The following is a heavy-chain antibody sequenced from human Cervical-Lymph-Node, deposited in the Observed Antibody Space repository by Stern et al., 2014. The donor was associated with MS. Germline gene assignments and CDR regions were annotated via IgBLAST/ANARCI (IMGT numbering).Heavy chain of an antibody. V-gene: IGHV4-31*03. Sequence: QVQLQESGPGLVKPSQTLSLTCTVSRGSIITDDYYCSWVRQFPGRGLQWIGYIYHTGDAYYSPTLESRVNMSVDTSTNQFSLRLRSVTAADTAVYFCARLARGLDSWGQGTPVIVSS. CDR3: ARLARGLDS. J-gene: IGHJ4*02. CDR2: IYHTGDA. CDR1: RGSIITDDYY.